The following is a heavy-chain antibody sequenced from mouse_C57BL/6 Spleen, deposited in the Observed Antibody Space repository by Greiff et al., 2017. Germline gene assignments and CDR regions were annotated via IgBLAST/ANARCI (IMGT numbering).Heavy chain of an antibody. D-gene: IGHD1-1*01. V-gene: IGHV1-55*01. J-gene: IGHJ3*01. CDR1: GYTFTSYW. Sequence: QVQLQQPGAELVKPGASVKMSCKASGYTFTSYWITWVKQRPGQGLEWIGDIYPGSGSTNYTEKFKSKATLTVDTSSSTAYMQLSSLTSEDSAVYYCARGVTTVVAPFAYWGQGTLVTVSA. CDR3: ARGVTTVVAPFAY. CDR2: IYPGSGST.